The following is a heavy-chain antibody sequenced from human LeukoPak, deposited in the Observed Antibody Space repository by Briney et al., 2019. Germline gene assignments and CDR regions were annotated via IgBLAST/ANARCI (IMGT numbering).Heavy chain of an antibody. CDR2: IYYSGST. Sequence: PSETLSPTCTVSGGSISSSSYYWGWIRQPPGKGLEWIGSIYYSGSTYYNPSLKSRVTISVDTSKNQFSLKLSSVTVADTAVYYCARESPWGSGASAFDIWGQGTMVTVSS. V-gene: IGHV4-39*02. CDR1: GGSISSSSYY. CDR3: ARESPWGSGASAFDI. J-gene: IGHJ3*02. D-gene: IGHD7-27*01.